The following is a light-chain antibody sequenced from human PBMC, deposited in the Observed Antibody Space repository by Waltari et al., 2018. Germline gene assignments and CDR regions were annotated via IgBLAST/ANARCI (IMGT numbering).Light chain of an antibody. J-gene: IGLJ2*01. CDR2: EVT. CDR3: CSFAGRGFSVI. Sequence: QSALTQPASVSGSPGQSITISCTGTSSDVGKYNLVSWSQPHPGEVPKLMIYEVTKRRSGGSERFSGPKSRNTASLTISGLQAEDEADYFCCSFAGRGFSVIFGGGTKLTGL. CDR1: SSDVGKYNL. V-gene: IGLV2-23*02.